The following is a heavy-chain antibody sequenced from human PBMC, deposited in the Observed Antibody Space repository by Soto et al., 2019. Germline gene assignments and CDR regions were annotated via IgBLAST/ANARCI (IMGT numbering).Heavy chain of an antibody. D-gene: IGHD2-21*01. CDR2: IYYNGNT. J-gene: IGHJ6*02. Sequence: PSETLSLTCTVSGGSISSYYWSWIRQPPGKGLEWIGYIYYNGNTNYNPSLKSRVTISVDTSKNQFSLKLSSVTAADTAVYYCARDLGVMAYYYYGMDVWGQGTTVTVSS. CDR3: ARDLGVMAYYYYGMDV. V-gene: IGHV4-59*01. CDR1: GGSISSYY.